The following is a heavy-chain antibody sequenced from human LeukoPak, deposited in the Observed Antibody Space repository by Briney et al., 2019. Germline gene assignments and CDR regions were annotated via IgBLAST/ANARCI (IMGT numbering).Heavy chain of an antibody. V-gene: IGHV5-51*01. CDR2: IYPGDSDT. J-gene: IGHJ3*02. Sequence: GESLKISCKGSGYSFTSYWIGWVRQMPGKGLEWMGIIYPGDSDTRYSPSFQGQVTISADKSINTAYLQWSSLKASDTAMYYCARVLLYYYDSSGTPGPDAFDIWGQGTMVTVSS. CDR1: GYSFTSYW. CDR3: ARVLLYYYDSSGTPGPDAFDI. D-gene: IGHD3-22*01.